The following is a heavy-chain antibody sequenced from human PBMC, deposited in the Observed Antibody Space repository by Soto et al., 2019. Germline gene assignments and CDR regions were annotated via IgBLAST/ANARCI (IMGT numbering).Heavy chain of an antibody. V-gene: IGHV1-2*02. Sequence: QVQLVQSGAEVKKPGASVKVSCKASGFTFSAYYIYWVRQAPGQGIEWIGWINPNSGGTNNAQKFQGRVTMTRDTSTSTVYMELSALIPDDTAVYYCARSLLDEYSSSWRSAYYGMDVWGQGTTVTVSS. CDR3: ARSLLDEYSSSWRSAYYGMDV. D-gene: IGHD6-13*01. CDR1: GFTFSAYY. J-gene: IGHJ6*02. CDR2: INPNSGGT.